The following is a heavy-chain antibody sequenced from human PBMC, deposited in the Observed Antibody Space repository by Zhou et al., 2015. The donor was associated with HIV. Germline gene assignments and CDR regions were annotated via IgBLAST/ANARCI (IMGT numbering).Heavy chain of an antibody. D-gene: IGHD3-22*01. J-gene: IGHJ4*02. CDR1: GGSFSDSE. V-gene: IGHV1-18*01. Sequence: QVQLVQSGTEVKRPGSSVKVSCKASGGSFSDSEISWVRQAPGQGLEWMGWIYNGNTNYAQKFQGRVTMTTDTSTSTGYMELRSLRSDDTATYFCARDDSSGYHSFDYWGQGTLVTVSS. CDR3: ARDDSSGYHSFDY. CDR2: IYNGNT.